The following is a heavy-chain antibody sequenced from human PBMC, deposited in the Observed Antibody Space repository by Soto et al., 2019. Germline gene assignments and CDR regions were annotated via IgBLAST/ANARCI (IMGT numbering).Heavy chain of an antibody. CDR1: GFTFSSYA. CDR2: ISGDGGST. D-gene: IGHD2-8*02. CDR3: AKGRGVNSGAFDI. V-gene: IGHV3-23*01. Sequence: EAQLLESGGGLVQPGGSLRLSCAASGFTFSSYAMSWVRQAPGKGLEWVSGISGDGGSTYYADSVKGRFTISRDSSKNTLYLQMNSLRAADTSLYYRAKGRGVNSGAFDIWGQGTMVTVSS. J-gene: IGHJ3*02.